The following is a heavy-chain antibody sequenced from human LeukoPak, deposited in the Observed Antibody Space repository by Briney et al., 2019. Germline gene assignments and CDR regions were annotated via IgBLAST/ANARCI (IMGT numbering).Heavy chain of an antibody. D-gene: IGHD3-10*01. J-gene: IGHJ4*02. Sequence: GGSLRLSCAASGFTFSSYGMHWVRQAPGKGLVWVSRINTDGSSTTYADSVKGRFTISRDDAKNTVYLQMNSLRAEDTAVYYCARGYIGFGARGGSDYWGQGTLFTVSS. V-gene: IGHV3-74*01. CDR3: ARGYIGFGARGGSDY. CDR2: INTDGSST. CDR1: GFTFSSYG.